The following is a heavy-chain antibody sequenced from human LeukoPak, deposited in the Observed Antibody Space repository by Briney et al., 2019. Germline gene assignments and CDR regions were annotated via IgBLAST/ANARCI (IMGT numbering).Heavy chain of an antibody. J-gene: IGHJ4*02. CDR2: INHSGST. D-gene: IGHD3-10*01. Sequence: SETLSLTCTVSGYSISSGYYWGWIRQPPGKGLEWIGEINHSGSTNYNPSLKSRVTISVDTSKNQFSLKLSSVTAADTAVYYCASLGRGFADYWGQGTLVTVSS. CDR1: GYSISSGYY. V-gene: IGHV4-38-2*02. CDR3: ASLGRGFADY.